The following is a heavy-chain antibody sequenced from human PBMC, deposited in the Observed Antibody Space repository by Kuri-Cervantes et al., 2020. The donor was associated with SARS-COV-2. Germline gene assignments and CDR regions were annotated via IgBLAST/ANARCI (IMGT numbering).Heavy chain of an antibody. V-gene: IGHV3-74*01. CDR3: ARAPGYGDYYYYGMDV. J-gene: IGHJ6*02. Sequence: GESLKISCAASGFTFSSYWMHWVRQAPGKGLVWVSRINSDGSSTSYADSVKGRFTISRDNAKNMLYLQMNSLRAEDTAVYYCARAPGYGDYYYYGMDVWGQGTTVTVSS. CDR1: GFTFSSYW. CDR2: INSDGSST. D-gene: IGHD4-17*01.